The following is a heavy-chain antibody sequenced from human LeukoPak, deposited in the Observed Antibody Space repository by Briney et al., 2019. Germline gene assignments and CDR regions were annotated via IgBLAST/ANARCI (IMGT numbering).Heavy chain of an antibody. CDR3: ARVRRAYYDFWS. CDR2: INWNGGST. J-gene: IGHJ4*02. D-gene: IGHD3-3*01. CDR1: GFTFDDYG. Sequence: GGSLRLSCAASGFTFDDYGMSWVRQAPGKGLEWVSGINWNGGSTGYADSVKGRFTISRDNAKNSLYLQMNSLRAEDTAVYYCARVRRAYYDFWSWGQGTLVTVSS. V-gene: IGHV3-20*04.